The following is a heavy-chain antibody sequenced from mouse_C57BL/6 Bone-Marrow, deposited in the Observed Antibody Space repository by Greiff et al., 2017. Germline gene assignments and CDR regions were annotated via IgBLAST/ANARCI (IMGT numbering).Heavy chain of an antibody. CDR2: IYPRSGNT. V-gene: IGHV1-81*01. CDR1: GYTFTSYG. J-gene: IGHJ4*01. Sequence: QVQLQQSGAELARPGASVKLSCKASGYTFTSYGLSWVKQRTGQGLEWIGEIYPRSGNTYYNEKFKGKATLTADKSSSTAYMELRSLTSEDAAVXVWAVVGATDAMYYWGQRSSVTVSS. D-gene: IGHD1-1*01. CDR3: AVVGATDAMYY.